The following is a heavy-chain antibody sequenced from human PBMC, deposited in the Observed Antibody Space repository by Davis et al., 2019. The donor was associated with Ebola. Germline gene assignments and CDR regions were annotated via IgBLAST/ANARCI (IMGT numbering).Heavy chain of an antibody. CDR1: GGSISSSNW. Sequence: SETLSLTCAVSGGSISSSNWWSWVRQPPGKGLEWIGYIYYSGSTNYNPSLKSRVTISVDTSKNQFSLKLSSVTAADTAVYYCARSRRYSDNSAYYYFDYWGQGTLVTVSS. CDR3: ARSRRYSDNSAYYYFDY. J-gene: IGHJ4*02. CDR2: IYYSGST. V-gene: IGHV4-4*02. D-gene: IGHD3-22*01.